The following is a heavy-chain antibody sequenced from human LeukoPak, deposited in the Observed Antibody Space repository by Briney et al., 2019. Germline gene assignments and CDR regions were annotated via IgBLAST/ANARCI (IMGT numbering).Heavy chain of an antibody. D-gene: IGHD5-18*01. J-gene: IGHJ6*02. CDR1: GGSFSGYY. Sequence: PSETLSLTCAVYGGSFSGYYWSWIRQPPGKGLEWIGEINHSGSTNYNPSLKSRVTISVDTSKNQFPLKLSSVTAADTAVYYCARGAQLWLAYYYGMDVWGQGTTVTVSS. V-gene: IGHV4-34*01. CDR3: ARGAQLWLAYYYGMDV. CDR2: INHSGST.